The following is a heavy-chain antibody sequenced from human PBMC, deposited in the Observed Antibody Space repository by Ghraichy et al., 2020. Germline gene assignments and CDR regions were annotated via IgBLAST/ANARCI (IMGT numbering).Heavy chain of an antibody. V-gene: IGHV3-23*01. CDR2: ISGSGGST. CDR1: GFSFSTYA. D-gene: IGHD6-13*01. CDR3: AKGIAAGTSTIAYYYNGMDV. Sequence: LSLTCAASGFSFSTYAMSWVRQAPGRGVEWVSGISGSGGSTYYVDSVKGRFTVSRDNSKNTLFLQMNILRAEDTAVYYCAKGIAAGTSTIAYYYNGMDVWGQGTTVTVSS. J-gene: IGHJ6*02.